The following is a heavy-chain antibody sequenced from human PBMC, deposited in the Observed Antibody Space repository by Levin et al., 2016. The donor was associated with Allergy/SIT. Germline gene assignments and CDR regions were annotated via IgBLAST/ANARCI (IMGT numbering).Heavy chain of an antibody. J-gene: IGHJ5*02. V-gene: IGHV4-39*01. Sequence: PGKGLEWIGSIYYSGSTYYNPSLKSRVTISVDTSKNQFSLKLSSVTAADTAVYYCARRNSSGGRLNWFDPWGQGTLVTVSS. CDR2: IYYSGST. D-gene: IGHD6-19*01. CDR3: ARRNSSGGRLNWFDP.